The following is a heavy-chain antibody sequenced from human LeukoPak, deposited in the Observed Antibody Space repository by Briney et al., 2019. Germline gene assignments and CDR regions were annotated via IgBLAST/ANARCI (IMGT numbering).Heavy chain of an antibody. D-gene: IGHD5-12*01. CDR2: ISGSGGST. Sequence: GGSLRLSCAASGFTFSSYAMSRGRQAPGKGLEWVSAISGSGGSTYYADSVKGRFTISRDNSKNTLYLQMNSLRAEDTAVYYCAKDRGYSGYDPGDYWGQGTLVTVSS. J-gene: IGHJ4*02. CDR3: AKDRGYSGYDPGDY. CDR1: GFTFSSYA. V-gene: IGHV3-23*01.